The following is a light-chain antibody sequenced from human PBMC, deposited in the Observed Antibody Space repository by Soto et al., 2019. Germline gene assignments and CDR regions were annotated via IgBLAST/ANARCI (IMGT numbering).Light chain of an antibody. CDR3: QQYNSHSMYT. J-gene: IGKJ2*01. Sequence: DIQMTQSPSTLSASVGDRVTITCRASQSIVNWLAWYQQKPGKAPKLLIYQASSLESGVPSRFSGSGSGTEFTLTISTLQPDDFATYYCQQYNSHSMYTFGQGTKLEIK. V-gene: IGKV1-5*03. CDR1: QSIVNW. CDR2: QAS.